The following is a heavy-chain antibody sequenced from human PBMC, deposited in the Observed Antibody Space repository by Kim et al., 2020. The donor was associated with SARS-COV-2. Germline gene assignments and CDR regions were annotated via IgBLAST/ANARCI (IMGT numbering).Heavy chain of an antibody. CDR2: ISHDGRDK. CDR1: GFTFHTYG. V-gene: IGHV3-30*03. CDR3: ARDIYFDY. J-gene: IGHJ4*02. Sequence: GGSLRLSCTASGFTFHTYGMHWVRQAPGKGLEWVAVISHDGRDKHHADSVKGRFTISRDNSKNTLYLQMSSLRPEDTAMYYCARDIYFDYWGRGTRVTVS.